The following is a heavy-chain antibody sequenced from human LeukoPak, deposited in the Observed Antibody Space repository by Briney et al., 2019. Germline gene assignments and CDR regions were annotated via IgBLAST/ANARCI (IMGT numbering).Heavy chain of an antibody. CDR3: ASYFVGNGGRGY. J-gene: IGHJ4*02. Sequence: SETLSLTCTVSGDSINSGNSHWTWIRQPPGKGLEWLGSVYDSWNNFYNPSLESRITMSVDTSKNQYSLELSSVIAADTAVYYCASYFVGNGGRGYWGQGALVTVSS. D-gene: IGHD3-10*02. CDR2: VYDSWNN. V-gene: IGHV4-30-4*01. CDR1: GDSINSGNSH.